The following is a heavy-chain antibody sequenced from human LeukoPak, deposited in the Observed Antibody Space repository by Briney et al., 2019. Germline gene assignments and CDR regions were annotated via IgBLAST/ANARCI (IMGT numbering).Heavy chain of an antibody. J-gene: IGHJ4*02. CDR3: AKQWGIVVVPAAMNY. CDR2: IHRGGNT. Sequence: GGSLRLSCAASGFTVSGNYMSWVRQAPGKGLEWLSVIHRGGNTYYADSVKGRFTISRDSSKNTVFLQMDSLRAEDTAVYYCAKQWGIVVVPAAMNYWGQGTLVTVSS. D-gene: IGHD2-2*01. CDR1: GFTVSGNY. V-gene: IGHV3-66*04.